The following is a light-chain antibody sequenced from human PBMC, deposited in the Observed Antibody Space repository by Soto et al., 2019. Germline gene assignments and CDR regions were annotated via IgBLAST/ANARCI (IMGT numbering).Light chain of an antibody. CDR2: DVS. CDR1: SSDVGAYNF. CDR3: SSYTTSSSYF. V-gene: IGLV2-14*01. J-gene: IGLJ1*01. Sequence: SMLTQPASVSGSPGQAITISCTGTSSDVGAYNFVSWYQQHPGRAPKLMIYDVSDRPSGVSNRFSGSKSGNTASLTISGLQAEEEADYYCSSYTTSSSYFFGTGTKVTXL.